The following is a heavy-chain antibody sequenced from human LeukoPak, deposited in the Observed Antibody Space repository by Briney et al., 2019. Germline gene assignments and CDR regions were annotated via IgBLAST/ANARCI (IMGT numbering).Heavy chain of an antibody. CDR1: GFTFSDYY. D-gene: IGHD5-24*01. CDR2: ISSSGSTI. CDR3: ARALYNPRRWFDP. Sequence: GSLRLSCAASGFTFSDYYMSWIRPAPGKGLGWVSYISSSGSTIYYADSVKGRFTISRDNAKNSLYLQMNSLRAEDTAVYYCARALYNPRRWFDPWGQGTLVTVSS. J-gene: IGHJ5*02. V-gene: IGHV3-11*01.